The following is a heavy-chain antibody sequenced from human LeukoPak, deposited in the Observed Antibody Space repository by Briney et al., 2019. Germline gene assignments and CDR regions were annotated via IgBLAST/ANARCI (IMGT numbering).Heavy chain of an antibody. J-gene: IGHJ5*02. CDR1: GGSISSGSYY. D-gene: IGHD2-21*02. V-gene: IGHV4-61*02. CDR2: IYTSGST. CDR3: ARDTCGGDCYPKINWFDP. Sequence: PSQTLSLTCTVSGGSISSGSYYWSWIRQPAGKGLEWIGRIYTSGSTNYNPSLKSRVTISVDTSKNQSSLKLSSVTAADTAVYYCARDTCGGDCYPKINWFDPWGQGTLVTVSS.